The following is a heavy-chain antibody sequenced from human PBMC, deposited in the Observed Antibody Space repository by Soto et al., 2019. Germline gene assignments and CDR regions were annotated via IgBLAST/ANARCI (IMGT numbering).Heavy chain of an antibody. J-gene: IGHJ4*02. CDR3: ARVHGDPRRGFDY. D-gene: IGHD4-17*01. V-gene: IGHV4-30-4*01. CDR1: GGSISSGDYY. Sequence: QVQLQESGPGLVKPSQTLSLTCTVSGGSISSGDYYWSWIRQPPGKGLEWIGYIYYSGSTYYNPSLQSRVTISVDTSKKQFSLKLSSVTAADTAVYYCARVHGDPRRGFDYWGQGTLVTVSS. CDR2: IYYSGST.